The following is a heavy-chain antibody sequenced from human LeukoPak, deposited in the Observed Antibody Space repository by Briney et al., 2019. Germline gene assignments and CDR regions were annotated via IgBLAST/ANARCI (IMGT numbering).Heavy chain of an antibody. CDR2: ISPSGGST. CDR3: ARGSNKNWFDP. J-gene: IGHJ5*02. Sequence: GASVKVSCKASGYTFTSYYMHWVRQAPGQGLEWMGIISPSGGSTSYAQKFQGRVTMTRDMSTSTVYMELSSLRSEDTAVYYCARGSNKNWFDPWGQGTLVTVSS. D-gene: IGHD1/OR15-1a*01. CDR1: GYTFTSYY. V-gene: IGHV1-46*01.